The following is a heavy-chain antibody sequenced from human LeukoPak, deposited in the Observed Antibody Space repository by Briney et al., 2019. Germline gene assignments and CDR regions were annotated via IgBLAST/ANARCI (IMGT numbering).Heavy chain of an antibody. CDR3: ARSLAQRSRRRMPEYYFDY. Sequence: ASVKVSCKASGYTFTSYDINWVRQATGQGLEWMGWMNPNSGNTGYAQKFQGRVTMTRNTSISTAYMELSSLRSEDTAVYYCARSLAQRSRRRMPEYYFDYWGQGTLVTVSS. CDR1: GYTFTSYD. J-gene: IGHJ4*02. D-gene: IGHD2-2*01. V-gene: IGHV1-8*02. CDR2: MNPNSGNT.